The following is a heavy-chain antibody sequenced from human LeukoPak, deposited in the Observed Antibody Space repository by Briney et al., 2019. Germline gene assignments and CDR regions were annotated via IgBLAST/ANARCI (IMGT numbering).Heavy chain of an antibody. D-gene: IGHD6-13*01. CDR2: IYHSGST. Sequence: SETLSLTCNVSGGSISSYYWSWIRQPPGKGLEWIGSIYHSGSTYYNPSLKSRVTISVDTSKNQFSLKLSSVTAADTAVYYCARGYGYSSSWYDYWGQGTLVTVSS. CDR1: GGSISSYY. J-gene: IGHJ4*02. CDR3: ARGYGYSSSWYDY. V-gene: IGHV4-59*08.